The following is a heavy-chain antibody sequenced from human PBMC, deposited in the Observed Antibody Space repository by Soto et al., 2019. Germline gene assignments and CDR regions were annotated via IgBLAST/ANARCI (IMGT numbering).Heavy chain of an antibody. CDR1: GFTFSTYW. Sequence: GGSLRLSCAASGFTFSTYWMHWVRQAPGKGLVWVANIKSDGSVTNYADSVKGRFTISRDNAKNTLYLQMTSLRVDDTAVYFCARFSDAYWRQGTLVTVSS. V-gene: IGHV3-74*01. CDR2: IKSDGSVT. CDR3: ARFSDAY. D-gene: IGHD3-10*01. J-gene: IGHJ4*02.